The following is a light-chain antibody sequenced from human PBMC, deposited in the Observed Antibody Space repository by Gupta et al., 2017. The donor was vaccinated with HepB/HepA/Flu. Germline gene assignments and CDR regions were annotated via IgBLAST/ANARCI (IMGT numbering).Light chain of an antibody. Sequence: IVFTHSPRTLSLSPGDRATLSCMASQGVSRSYVAWYQQKPGQAPRLLIYGASSRATGIPDRCSGSGAGTEFTITISRLEAEDVAVYYWQHEGSSPGAFGQGTKVEIK. V-gene: IGKV3-20*01. CDR3: QHEGSSPGA. CDR1: QGVSRSY. CDR2: GAS. J-gene: IGKJ1*01.